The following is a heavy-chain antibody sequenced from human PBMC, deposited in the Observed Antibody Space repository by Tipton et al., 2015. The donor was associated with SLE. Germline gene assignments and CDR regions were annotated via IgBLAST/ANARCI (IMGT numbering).Heavy chain of an antibody. CDR2: ISYSGST. CDR3: ARVEGGTPYYYDSAGFDS. J-gene: IGHJ4*01. D-gene: IGHD3-22*01. V-gene: IGHV4-59*08. CDR1: GDTISDHY. Sequence: TLSLTCTVSGDTISDHYWSWIRQPPGKGLEWIGYISYSGSTNYSPSLKSRVTISRDTSQNQFSLTLTSVTAADTAVYYCARVEGGTPYYYDSAGFDSWGHGTLVTVSS.